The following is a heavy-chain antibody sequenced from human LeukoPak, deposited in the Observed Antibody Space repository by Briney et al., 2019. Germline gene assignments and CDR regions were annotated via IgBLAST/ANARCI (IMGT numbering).Heavy chain of an antibody. Sequence: GGSLRLSCAASGFNFINTWMHWVRQAPGKGLEWVSSISASGRNTYYADSVKGRFTISRDNSKNTLYLQMNSLRAEDTALYYCANGPSGSAISFDYWGQGTLVTVSS. D-gene: IGHD5-18*01. CDR1: GFNFINTW. CDR2: ISASGRNT. V-gene: IGHV3-23*01. CDR3: ANGPSGSAISFDY. J-gene: IGHJ4*02.